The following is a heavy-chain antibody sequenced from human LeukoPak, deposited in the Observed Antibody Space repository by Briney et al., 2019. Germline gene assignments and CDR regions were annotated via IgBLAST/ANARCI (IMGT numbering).Heavy chain of an antibody. J-gene: IGHJ3*02. CDR2: ISGSGGST. D-gene: IGHD2-2*01. V-gene: IGHV3-23*01. CDR3: AKVKRLGYCSSTSCRLENAFDI. CDR1: GFTFSSYA. Sequence: PGGSLRLSCAASGFTFSSYAMSWVRQAPGKGLEWVSAISGSGGSTYYADSVKGRFTISRDNSKNTLYLQMNSLRAEDTAVYYCAKVKRLGYCSSTSCRLENAFDIWGQGTMVTVSS.